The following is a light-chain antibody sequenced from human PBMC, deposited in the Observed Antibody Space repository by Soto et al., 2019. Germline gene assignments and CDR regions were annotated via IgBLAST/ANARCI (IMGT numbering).Light chain of an antibody. Sequence: QSALTQPPSASGSPGQSVTISCTGASSDIGSDNFVSWYQPHPYKAPKRLIYDVTQRPSGVPDRFSATKSGNPASLTVSGLLAVDEPDFYCTSYAGSDIPGVLGGGSKLTLL. CDR1: SSDIGSDNF. CDR2: DVT. J-gene: IGLJ3*02. V-gene: IGLV2-8*01. CDR3: TSYAGSDIPGV.